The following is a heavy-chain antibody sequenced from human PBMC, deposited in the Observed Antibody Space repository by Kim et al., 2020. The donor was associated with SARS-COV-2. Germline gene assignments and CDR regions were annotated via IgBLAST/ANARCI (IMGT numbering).Heavy chain of an antibody. CDR1: GGSISSSSYY. CDR2: IYYSGST. CDR3: ARDGDGYSYGYNWFDP. J-gene: IGHJ5*02. V-gene: IGHV4-39*07. D-gene: IGHD5-18*01. Sequence: SETLSLTCTVSGGSISSSSYYWGWIRQPPGKGLEWIGSIYYSGSTYYNPSLKSRVTISVDTSKNQFSLKLSSVTAADTAVYYCARDGDGYSYGYNWFDPWGQGTLVTVSS.